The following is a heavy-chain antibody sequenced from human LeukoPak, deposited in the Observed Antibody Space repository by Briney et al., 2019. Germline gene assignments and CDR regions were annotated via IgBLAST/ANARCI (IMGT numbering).Heavy chain of an antibody. CDR1: GGTFSSYA. Sequence: GASVKVSCKASGGTFSSYAISWVRQAPGQGLEWMGIINPSDGGTTYAQKFEGRITMARDTSTSTVYMELSTLTSEDTAVYYCVTWGSSSSPLPSMDVWGQGTSVTVSS. J-gene: IGHJ6*02. V-gene: IGHV1-46*01. CDR2: INPSDGGT. D-gene: IGHD2-2*01. CDR3: VTWGSSSSPLPSMDV.